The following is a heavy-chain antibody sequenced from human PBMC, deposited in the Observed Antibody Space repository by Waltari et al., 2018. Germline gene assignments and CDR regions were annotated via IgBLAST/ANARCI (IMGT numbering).Heavy chain of an antibody. J-gene: IGHJ6*03. CDR3: ASHRTYYYGSGSYALLYYYYMDV. CDR1: GGTFSSYA. D-gene: IGHD3-10*01. Sequence: QVQLVQSGAEVKKPGSSVKVSCKASGGTFSSYAISWVRQAPGQGLEWMGGIIPIFGTANYAQKFQGRVTITTDESTSTAYMELSSLRSEDTAVYYCASHRTYYYGSGSYALLYYYYMDVWGKGTTVTVSS. CDR2: IIPIFGTA. V-gene: IGHV1-69*05.